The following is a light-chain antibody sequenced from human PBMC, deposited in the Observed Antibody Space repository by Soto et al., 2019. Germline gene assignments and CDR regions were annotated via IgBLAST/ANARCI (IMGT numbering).Light chain of an antibody. CDR1: QSISVY. Sequence: DIQMTQSPSSLSASLGDRVTITCRASQSISVYLNWYQQNPGKAPQLLIYAASFLQTGVPSRFSGSGSGADFTLTISSLQPEDFATYYCQRSYVSPYTFGQGTNVDIK. CDR3: QRSYVSPYT. V-gene: IGKV1-39*01. CDR2: AAS. J-gene: IGKJ2*01.